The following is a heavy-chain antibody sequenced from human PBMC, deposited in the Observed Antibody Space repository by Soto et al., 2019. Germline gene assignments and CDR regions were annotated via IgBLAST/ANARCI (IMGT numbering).Heavy chain of an antibody. J-gene: IGHJ3*02. Sequence: SETLSLTCTVSGGSISSYYWSWIRQPPGKGLEWIGYIYYRGSTNYNPSLKSRATISVDTSKNQFSLKLSSVTAADTAVYYCARDYYDSSGYWLRAFDIWGQGAMVTVSS. CDR2: IYYRGST. V-gene: IGHV4-59*01. CDR1: GGSISSYY. D-gene: IGHD3-22*01. CDR3: ARDYYDSSGYWLRAFDI.